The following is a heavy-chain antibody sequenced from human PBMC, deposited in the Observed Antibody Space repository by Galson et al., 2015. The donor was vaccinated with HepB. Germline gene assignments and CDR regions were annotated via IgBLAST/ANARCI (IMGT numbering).Heavy chain of an antibody. D-gene: IGHD3-10*01. CDR2: TYYSGST. CDR1: GVSLSSRDYY. Sequence: TLSLTCTVSGVSLSSRDYYWSWIRQHPGKGLEWIGYTYYSGSTYYNPSLKSRVTISVDTSKNQFSLKLNSVTAADTAVYYCARLRSDGSGTYWGQGTLVTVSS. CDR3: ARLRSDGSGTY. J-gene: IGHJ4*02. V-gene: IGHV4-31*03.